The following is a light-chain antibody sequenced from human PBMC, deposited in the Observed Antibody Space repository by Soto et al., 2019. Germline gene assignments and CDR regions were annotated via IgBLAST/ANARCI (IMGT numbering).Light chain of an antibody. CDR2: KAS. V-gene: IGKV1-5*03. J-gene: IGKJ1*01. CDR3: QHYDSNSPT. Sequence: DIPMTQSPSTLSASVGDRVTITCRASQSVSSWLAWYQQKPGKAPNLLIFKASSLDNGVPSWFSGRGSGTEFTLTISSLQPDDFATYYCQHYDSNSPTFGQGTKVELK. CDR1: QSVSSW.